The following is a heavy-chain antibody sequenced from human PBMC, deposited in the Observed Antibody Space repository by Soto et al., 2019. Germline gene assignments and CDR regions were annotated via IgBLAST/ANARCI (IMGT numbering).Heavy chain of an antibody. V-gene: IGHV3-21*01. CDR1: GFTFSSYS. Sequence: EVQLVESGGGLVKPGGSLRLSCAASGFTFSSYSMNWVRQAPGKGLEWVSSISSSSSYIYYADSVKGRFTISRDNAKNXLXXQMNSLRAEDTAVYYCARSLGAVAGPSATYYGMDVWGQGTTVTVSS. J-gene: IGHJ6*02. D-gene: IGHD6-19*01. CDR3: ARSLGAVAGPSATYYGMDV. CDR2: ISSSSSYI.